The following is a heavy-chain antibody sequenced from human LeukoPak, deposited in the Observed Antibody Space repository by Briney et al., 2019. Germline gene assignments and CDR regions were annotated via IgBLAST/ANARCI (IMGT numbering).Heavy chain of an antibody. CDR1: GSTFSTYW. D-gene: IGHD1-14*01. CDR2: IYPGDSET. CDR3: AWRKYFSTWFEP. J-gene: IGHJ5*02. Sequence: GASLQISCEGSGSTFSTYWIGWVRQMPGKGLEWMGIIYPGDSETQYSPSFQGQVTISVDKSISTAYLQWSSLKPSDTAIYYCAWRKYFSTWFEPWGQGTLVTVSS. V-gene: IGHV5-51*01.